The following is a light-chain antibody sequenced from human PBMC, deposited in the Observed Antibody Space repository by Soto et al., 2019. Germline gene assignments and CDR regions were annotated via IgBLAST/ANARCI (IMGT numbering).Light chain of an antibody. Sequence: QSALAQPASVSGSPGQSITISCTGTSSDVGSYNLVSWYQQHPGKVPKLVIYEGIKRPSGVSDRFSASKSGNTASLTISGLQAEDEADYYCCSYAGPTTPYVFGTGTKVTVL. J-gene: IGLJ1*01. CDR3: CSYAGPTTPYV. CDR1: SSDVGSYNL. V-gene: IGLV2-23*01. CDR2: EGI.